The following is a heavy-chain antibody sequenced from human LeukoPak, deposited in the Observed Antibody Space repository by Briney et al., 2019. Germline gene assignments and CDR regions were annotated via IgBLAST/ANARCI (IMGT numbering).Heavy chain of an antibody. CDR2: ITTSTGKP. Sequence: ASVTVSFTASGYTFTVYSINWLRQAPGQGLEWMGWITTSTGKPTYAQGFTGRFVFSSDTSVSTTYLHINSLKAEDTAVYYCARDASMINFDYWGQGSLVTVSS. J-gene: IGHJ4*02. CDR1: GYTFTVYS. D-gene: IGHD3-16*01. V-gene: IGHV7-4-1*02. CDR3: ARDASMINFDY.